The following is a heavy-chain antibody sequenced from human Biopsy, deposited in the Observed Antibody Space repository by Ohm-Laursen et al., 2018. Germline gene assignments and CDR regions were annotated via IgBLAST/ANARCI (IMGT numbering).Heavy chain of an antibody. D-gene: IGHD3-22*01. V-gene: IGHV3-23*01. CDR2: ITSSGYTT. Sequence: SLRLSCAASGFTFSSYAMSWVRQAPGKGLEWVSAITSSGYTTYYSDSVKGRFTISRDSSKNTLHLQMNSLRAEDTAVYYCAKDQGYYYDRSVYYYFDYWGQGTLVTVSS. CDR1: GFTFSSYA. J-gene: IGHJ4*02. CDR3: AKDQGYYYDRSVYYYFDY.